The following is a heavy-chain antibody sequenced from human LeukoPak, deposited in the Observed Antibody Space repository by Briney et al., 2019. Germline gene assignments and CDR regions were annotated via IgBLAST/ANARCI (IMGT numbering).Heavy chain of an antibody. D-gene: IGHD5-18*01. Sequence: KPSETLSLTCSVSGGSISSHYWSWIRQPPGKGLEWIGYIYYSGSTKYNPSLKSRVTISVDTSKNQFSLKLSSVTAADTAVYYCARTGGYSYGDSFDYWGQGTLVTVSS. CDR2: IYYSGST. CDR1: GGSISSHY. CDR3: ARTGGYSYGDSFDY. J-gene: IGHJ4*02. V-gene: IGHV4-59*08.